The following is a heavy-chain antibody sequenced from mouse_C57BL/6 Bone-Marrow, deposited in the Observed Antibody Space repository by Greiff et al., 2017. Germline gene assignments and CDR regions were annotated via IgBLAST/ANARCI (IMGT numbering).Heavy chain of an antibody. Sequence: VQLQQSGAELVKPGASVKLSCKASGYTFTSYWMHWVKQRPGQGLEWIGMIHPNSGSTNYNEKFKSKATLTVDKSSSTAYMQLSSLTSEDSAVXYCAREDYGSSPYAMDYWGQGTSVTVSS. V-gene: IGHV1-64*01. CDR2: IHPNSGST. D-gene: IGHD1-1*01. CDR1: GYTFTSYW. J-gene: IGHJ4*01. CDR3: AREDYGSSPYAMDY.